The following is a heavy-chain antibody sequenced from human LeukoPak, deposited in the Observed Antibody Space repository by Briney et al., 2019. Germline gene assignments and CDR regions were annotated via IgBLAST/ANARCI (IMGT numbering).Heavy chain of an antibody. D-gene: IGHD6-13*01. CDR3: ARGSSSWYSACDY. J-gene: IGHJ4*02. CDR2: ISSSSNTI. V-gene: IGHV3-48*01. Sequence: GGSLRLSCAASGFIFSGSWMTWVRQAPGKGLEWVSYISSSSNTIYYADSVKGRFTISRDNAKNSLFLQMNSLRAEDTAVYYCARGSSSWYSACDYWGQGTLVTVSS. CDR1: GFIFSGSW.